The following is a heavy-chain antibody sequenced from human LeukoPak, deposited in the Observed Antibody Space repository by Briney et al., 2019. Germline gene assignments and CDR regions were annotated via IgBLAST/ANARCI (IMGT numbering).Heavy chain of an antibody. Sequence: PSQTLSLTCNVSGGSIRGYYWSWIRQPPGKGLEWVGYIYSSGSTNYNPSLKGRITMSVDTYKNQFSLKVSSVTAADTAVYYCARVFGSGSQAYFYYMDVWGKGTTVTISS. J-gene: IGHJ6*03. CDR2: IYSSGST. V-gene: IGHV4-59*01. D-gene: IGHD3-10*01. CDR3: ARVFGSGSQAYFYYMDV. CDR1: GGSIRGYY.